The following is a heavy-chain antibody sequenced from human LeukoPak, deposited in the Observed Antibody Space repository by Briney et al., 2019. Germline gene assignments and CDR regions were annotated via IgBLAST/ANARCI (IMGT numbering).Heavy chain of an antibody. J-gene: IGHJ4*02. D-gene: IGHD3-3*01. V-gene: IGHV4-4*07. CDR2: SHSSGRT. Sequence: KPSETLSLICSLSGDSCGNYHEIWIRQPAGKGLEWIGQSHSSGRTNYNPPLESRVTVLIDTHENQFFLTIRSVTGADTAIYYCARREFSRGWILNDWVQGILVTVSS. CDR3: ARREFSRGWILND. CDR1: GDSCGNYH.